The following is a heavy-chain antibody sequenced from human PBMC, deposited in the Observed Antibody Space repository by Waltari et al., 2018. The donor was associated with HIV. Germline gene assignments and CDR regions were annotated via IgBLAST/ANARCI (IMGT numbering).Heavy chain of an antibody. CDR3: ARDGARITIYGGGFDY. V-gene: IGHV1-3*01. D-gene: IGHD3-3*01. CDR1: GYTFTTYA. CDR2: INAGNGNT. Sequence: QVQLVQSGAEVKKPGASVKGSCKASGYTFTTYAIHWVRQAPGQRLEWMGWINAGNGNTKYSQTFQGRVTITRDTSATTAYMEVSSLTSEDTAVYYCARDGARITIYGGGFDYWGQGTPVIVSS. J-gene: IGHJ4*02.